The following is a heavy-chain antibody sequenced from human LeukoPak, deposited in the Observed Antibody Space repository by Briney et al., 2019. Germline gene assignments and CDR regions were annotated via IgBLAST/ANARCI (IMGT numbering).Heavy chain of an antibody. CDR2: IKEDGSEK. CDR3: ARGLGSTGGFFDL. J-gene: IGHJ2*01. CDR1: GFTFSSYW. Sequence: GGSLRLSCAASGFTFSSYWMSWVRQAQGKGMDWVANIKEDGSEKYYVDFVKGRFTISGDNAKNSLYLRMNSLRAEDTAVYYCARGLGSTGGFFDLWGRGTLVTVSS. V-gene: IGHV3-7*01. D-gene: IGHD2-8*02.